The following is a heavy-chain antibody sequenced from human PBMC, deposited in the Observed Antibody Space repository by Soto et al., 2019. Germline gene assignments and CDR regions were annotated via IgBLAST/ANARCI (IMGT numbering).Heavy chain of an antibody. J-gene: IGHJ5*02. CDR2: IYYSGST. V-gene: IGHV4-39*01. CDR1: GGSISSSSYY. Sequence: QLQLQESGPGLVKPSETLSLTCTVSGGSISSSSYYWGWIRQPPGKGLEWIGSIYYSGSTYYNPSLKSRVTISVDTSKNQFSLKLSSVTVADTAVYHCARKIVGATTYRFDPWGQGTLVTVSS. D-gene: IGHD1-26*01. CDR3: ARKIVGATTYRFDP.